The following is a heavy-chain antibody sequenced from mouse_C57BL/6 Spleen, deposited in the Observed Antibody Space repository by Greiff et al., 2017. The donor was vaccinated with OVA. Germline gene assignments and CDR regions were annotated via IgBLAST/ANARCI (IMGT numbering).Heavy chain of an antibody. CDR1: GFTFSSYA. CDR2: ISDGGSYT. D-gene: IGHD2-4*01. CDR3: ARDGLREAMGY. V-gene: IGHV5-4*01. J-gene: IGHJ4*01. Sequence: EVMLVESGGGLVKPGGSLKLSCAASGFTFSSYAMSWVRQTPEKRLAWVATISDGGSYTSYPDNVKGRFTISRDNATNNLYLQMSHLKSEDTAMDYCARDGLREAMGYWGQGTSVTVSS.